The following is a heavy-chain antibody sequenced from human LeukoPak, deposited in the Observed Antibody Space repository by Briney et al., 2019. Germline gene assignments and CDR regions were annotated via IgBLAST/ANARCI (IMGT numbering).Heavy chain of an antibody. Sequence: GGSLRLSCAASGFTFDDYAMHWVRQAPGKGLEWVSLISGDGGSTYYADSVKGRVTISRDNSKNSLYLQMNSLRTEGTALYYCAKDIGVATDYWGQGTLVTVSS. CDR2: ISGDGGST. D-gene: IGHD1-26*01. J-gene: IGHJ4*02. V-gene: IGHV3-43*02. CDR3: AKDIGVATDY. CDR1: GFTFDDYA.